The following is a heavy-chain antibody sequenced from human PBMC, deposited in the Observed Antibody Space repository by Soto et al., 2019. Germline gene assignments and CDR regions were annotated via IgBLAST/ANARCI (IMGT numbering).Heavy chain of an antibody. CDR2: IHTCANI. D-gene: IGHD1-1*01. CDR3: SRDREAGYTFYNCLDV. Sequence: PSEIRSLTRNGPCAYLTTYFGSWFGQLAGKGQEWVGRIHTCANINYNPSPRGRVTLSVDTSTNQVSLKLTSATAADTDIYYCSRDREAGYTFYNCLDVWGQGTTVTVSS. CDR1: CAYLTTYF. J-gene: IGHJ6*02. V-gene: IGHV4-4*07.